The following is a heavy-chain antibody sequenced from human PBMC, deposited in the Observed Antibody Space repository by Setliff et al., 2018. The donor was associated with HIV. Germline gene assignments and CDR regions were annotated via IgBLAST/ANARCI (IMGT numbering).Heavy chain of an antibody. J-gene: IGHJ3*01. CDR1: GGFISSGSYY. CDR2: IYTNGYT. Sequence: PSETLSLTCSVSGGFISSGSYYWTWIRQPAGKGPEWIGHIYTNGYTNYNPSLKSRVTISVDTSKNKFSLRLTSVTAADTAVYYCARAPPGIQNDAFDVWGQGTMVTVSS. V-gene: IGHV4-61*09. CDR3: ARAPPGIQNDAFDV.